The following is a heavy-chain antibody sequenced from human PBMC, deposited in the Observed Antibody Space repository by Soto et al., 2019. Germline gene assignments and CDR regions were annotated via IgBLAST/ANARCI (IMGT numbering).Heavy chain of an antibody. CDR3: ASSESIFNWFDP. CDR1: GGSISSGDYY. D-gene: IGHD3-9*01. CDR2: IYYSGST. J-gene: IGHJ5*02. V-gene: IGHV4-30-4*01. Sequence: PSETLSLTCTVSGGSISSGDYYWSWIRQPPGKGLEWIGYIYYSGSTYYNPSLKSRVTISVDTSKNQFSLKLNSVTAADTAVYYCASSESIFNWFDPWGQGTLVTVSS.